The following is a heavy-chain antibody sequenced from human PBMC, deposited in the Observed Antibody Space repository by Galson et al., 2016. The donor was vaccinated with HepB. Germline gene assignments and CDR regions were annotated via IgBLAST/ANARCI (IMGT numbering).Heavy chain of an antibody. V-gene: IGHV4-31*03. CDR3: AGDLGGIGP. Sequence: TLSLTCTVSGASISSGGYFWNWIRQHPVKGLEWLGYIYSSGSAHYNSSLKSRTTISIDTSKNRFPLKVNSVTAADTAVYYCAGDLGGIGPWGQGTLVTVAS. J-gene: IGHJ5*02. CDR2: IYSSGSA. CDR1: GASISSGGYF. D-gene: IGHD3-16*01.